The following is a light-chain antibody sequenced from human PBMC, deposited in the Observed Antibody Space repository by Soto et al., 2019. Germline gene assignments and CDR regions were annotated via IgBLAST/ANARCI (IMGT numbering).Light chain of an antibody. V-gene: IGLV2-14*03. CDR3: SSYADSSTVI. CDR2: NVD. CDR1: SSDVGGHNY. Sequence: QSALTQVASVSASPGQSITISCTGTSSDVGGHNYVSWYQQHPGKAPKLMIYNVDYRPSGVSNRFSGSKSGNKATLTISGLQADGEAYYYCSSYADSSTVIFGGGTEVTVL. J-gene: IGLJ2*01.